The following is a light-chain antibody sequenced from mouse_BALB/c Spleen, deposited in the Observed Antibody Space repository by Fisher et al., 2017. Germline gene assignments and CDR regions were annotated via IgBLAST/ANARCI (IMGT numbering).Light chain of an antibody. J-gene: IGKJ4*01. CDR1: SSVSS. V-gene: IGKV4-59*01. Sequence: IVMTQSTAILSASPGEKVTMTCRASSSVSSSYLHWYQQKSGASPKRWIYDTSKLASGVPARFSGSGSGTSYSLTISSMEGEDAATYYCQQWSSNPFTFGSGTKLEIK. CDR3: QQWSSNPFT. CDR2: DTS.